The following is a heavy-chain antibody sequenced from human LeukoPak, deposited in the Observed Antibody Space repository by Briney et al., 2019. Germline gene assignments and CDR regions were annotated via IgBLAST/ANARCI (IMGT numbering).Heavy chain of an antibody. D-gene: IGHD4-17*01. J-gene: IGHJ4*02. CDR2: INSDGSST. V-gene: IGHV3-74*01. CDR3: AKEKKVTTSFDFGDY. CDR1: GFTFSSYW. Sequence: GGSLRLSCAASGFTFSSYWMHWVRQAPGKGLVWVSRINSDGSSTSYADSVKGRFTISRDNAKNTLYLQMNSLRAEDTAVYYCAKEKKVTTSFDFGDYWGQGTLVTVSS.